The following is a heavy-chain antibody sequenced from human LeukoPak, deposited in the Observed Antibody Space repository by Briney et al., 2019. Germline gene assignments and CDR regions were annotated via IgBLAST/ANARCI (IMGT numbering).Heavy chain of an antibody. CDR1: GGSISSYY. J-gene: IGHJ4*02. V-gene: IGHV4-4*07. D-gene: IGHD2-15*01. Sequence: SETLSLTCTVSGGSISSYYWSWVRQPAGKGLEWIGRIYSSGDTNYNPSLKSRVGMSVDTSRNQFSLELNSVTAADTAVYYCARESVGYCSGGSCPYYFDYWGQGTLVTVSS. CDR2: IYSSGDT. CDR3: ARESVGYCSGGSCPYYFDY.